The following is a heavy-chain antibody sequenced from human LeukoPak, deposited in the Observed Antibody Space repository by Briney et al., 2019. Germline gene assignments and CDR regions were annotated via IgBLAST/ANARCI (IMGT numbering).Heavy chain of an antibody. D-gene: IGHD6-6*01. V-gene: IGHV4-61*02. CDR2: IYTSGST. CDR3: ARVEQLVGLLRAFDI. Sequence: SETLSLTCTVSGGSISSGSYYWSWIRQPAGKGLEWIGRIYTSGSTNYNPSLKSRVTISVDTSKNQFSLKLSSVTAADTAVYYCARVEQLVGLLRAFDIWGQGTMVTVSS. J-gene: IGHJ3*02. CDR1: GGSISSGSYY.